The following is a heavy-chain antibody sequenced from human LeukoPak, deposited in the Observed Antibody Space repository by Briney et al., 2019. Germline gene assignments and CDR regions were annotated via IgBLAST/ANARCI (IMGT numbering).Heavy chain of an antibody. CDR2: IYYRGGT. V-gene: IGHV4-38-2*02. CDR3: ARYREVGATVDY. J-gene: IGHJ4*02. Sequence: SETLSLTCTVSGYSISSGYYWGWIRQPPGRELEWIASIYYRGGTHYNPSLASLKSRVTISGDTSKNQFSLTLSSVTAADTAVYYCARYREVGATVDYWGQGTLVTVSS. CDR1: GYSISSGYY. D-gene: IGHD1-26*01.